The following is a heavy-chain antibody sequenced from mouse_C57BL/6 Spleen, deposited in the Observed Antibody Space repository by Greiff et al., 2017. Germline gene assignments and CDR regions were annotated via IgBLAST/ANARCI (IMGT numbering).Heavy chain of an antibody. J-gene: IGHJ1*03. CDR2: ISDGGSYT. CDR1: GFTFSSYA. Sequence: EVMLVESGGGLVKPGGSLKLSCAASGFTFSSYAMSWVRQTPEKRLEWVATISDGGSYTYYPDNVKGRFTISRDNAKNNLYLQMSHLKSEDTAMYYCARDLYSNWYFDVWGTGTTVTVSS. D-gene: IGHD2-5*01. CDR3: ARDLYSNWYFDV. V-gene: IGHV5-4*01.